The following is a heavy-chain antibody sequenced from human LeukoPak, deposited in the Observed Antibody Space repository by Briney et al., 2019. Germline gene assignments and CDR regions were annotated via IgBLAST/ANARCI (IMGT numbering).Heavy chain of an antibody. J-gene: IGHJ4*02. CDR3: AKDSAKKYDDY. V-gene: IGHV3-23*01. CDR1: GFTFRNYN. D-gene: IGHD2/OR15-2a*01. Sequence: GGSLRLSCAASGFTFRNYNMNWVRQAPGKGLEWVSGISGSDGTTYYADSVKGRFTISRDNSKNTLYLQMNGLRAEDTAVYYCAKDSAKKYDDYWGQGTLVTVSS. CDR2: ISGSDGTT.